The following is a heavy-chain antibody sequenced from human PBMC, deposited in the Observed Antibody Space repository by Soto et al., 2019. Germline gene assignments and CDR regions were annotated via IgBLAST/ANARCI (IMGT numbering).Heavy chain of an antibody. CDR2: INPNSGGT. CDR1: GYTFTGYC. D-gene: IGHD6-13*01. V-gene: IGHV1-2*04. CDR3: VSSSLDYYYYGMDV. J-gene: IGHJ6*02. Sequence: ASVKVSCKASGYTFTGYCMHWVRQAPGQGLEWMGWINPNSGGTNYAQKFQGWVTMTRDTSISTAYMELSRLRSDDTAVYYCVSSSLDYYYYGMDVWGQGTTVTVSS.